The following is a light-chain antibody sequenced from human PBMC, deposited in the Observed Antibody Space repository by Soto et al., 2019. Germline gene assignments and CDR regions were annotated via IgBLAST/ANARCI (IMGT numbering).Light chain of an antibody. CDR2: DAS. CDR1: QSISSD. Sequence: EIVMTQPPATLSVSPGERATLSCRASQSISSDLAWYQQKPGQAPRLLIYDASTRATGIPARFSGSGSGTEFTLTISSLQSEDFAIYYCQQYNKWWTFGQGTKVDIK. J-gene: IGKJ1*01. V-gene: IGKV3-15*01. CDR3: QQYNKWWT.